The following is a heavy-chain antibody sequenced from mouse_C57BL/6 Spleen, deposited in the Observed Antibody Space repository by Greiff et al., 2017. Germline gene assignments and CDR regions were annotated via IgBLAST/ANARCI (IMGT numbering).Heavy chain of an antibody. J-gene: IGHJ4*01. CDR1: GYTFTSYW. Sequence: QVQLKQPGAELVKPGASVKMSCKASGYTFTSYWITWVKQRPGQGLEWIGDIYPGSGSTNYNEKFKSKATLTVDTSSSTAYMQLSSLTSEDSAVYYCARSRDGYAMDYWGQGTSVTVSS. CDR2: IYPGSGST. CDR3: ARSRDGYAMDY. V-gene: IGHV1-55*01.